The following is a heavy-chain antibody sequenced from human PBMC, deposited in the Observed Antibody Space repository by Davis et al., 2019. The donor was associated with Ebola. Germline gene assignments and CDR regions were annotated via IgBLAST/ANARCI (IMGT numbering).Heavy chain of an antibody. V-gene: IGHV3-74*01. CDR3: ARGLLPTYFDY. J-gene: IGHJ4*02. CDR1: GFTFTNYW. D-gene: IGHD2-15*01. CDR2: INTDGSST. Sequence: PGGSLRLSCAASGFTFTNYWMHWVRQAPGKGLVWVSSINTDGSSTTYADSVKGRFTISRDNAKNTLFLQMNSLRADDTAVYYCARGLLPTYFDYWGQGTLVTVSS.